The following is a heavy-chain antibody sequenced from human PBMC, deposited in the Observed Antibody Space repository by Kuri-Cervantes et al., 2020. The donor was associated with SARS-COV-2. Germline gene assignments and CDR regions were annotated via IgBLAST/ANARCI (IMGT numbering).Heavy chain of an antibody. J-gene: IGHJ3*02. CDR2: ISASGEII. CDR1: GFTISDYY. D-gene: IGHD1-1*01. CDR3: AKAQTGRSPDAFDI. Sequence: GGSLRLSCAASGFTISDYYMTWIRQTPGKGLEWVSYISASGEIIYYADSVKGRFTISRDNSKNTLYLQMNSLRAEDTAVYYCAKAQTGRSPDAFDIWGQGTMVTVSS. V-gene: IGHV3-11*01.